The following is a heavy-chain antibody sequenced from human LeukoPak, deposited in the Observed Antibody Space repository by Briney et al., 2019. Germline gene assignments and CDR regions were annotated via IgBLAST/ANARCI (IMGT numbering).Heavy chain of an antibody. CDR3: ARVPLYCSSTSCYTAGYYYGMDV. V-gene: IGHV4-31*03. CDR2: IYYSGST. D-gene: IGHD2-2*02. J-gene: IGHJ6*02. CDR1: GGSISSGGYY. Sequence: SETLSLTCTVSGGSISSGGYYWSWIRQHPGKGLEWIGYIYYSGSTHYNPSLKSRVTISVDTSKNQFPLKLSSVTAADTAVYYCARVPLYCSSTSCYTAGYYYGMDVWGQGTTVTVSS.